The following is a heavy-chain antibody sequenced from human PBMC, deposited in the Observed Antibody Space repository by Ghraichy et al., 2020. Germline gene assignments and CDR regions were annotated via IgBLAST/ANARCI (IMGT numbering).Heavy chain of an antibody. Sequence: GGSPRLSCAASGFTFSNFGMHWVRQAPGKGLEWVTLISYDGNNKYYADSVKGRFTISRDNSKSTLYLHINSLRPEDTSVYYCAKARSAYPYAMDVWGQGTTVTVSS. CDR1: GFTFSNFG. CDR2: ISYDGNNK. CDR3: AKARSAYPYAMDV. J-gene: IGHJ6*02. D-gene: IGHD3-3*01. V-gene: IGHV3-30*18.